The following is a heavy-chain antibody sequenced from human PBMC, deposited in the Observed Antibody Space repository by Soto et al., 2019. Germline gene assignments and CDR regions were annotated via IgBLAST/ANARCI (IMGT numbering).Heavy chain of an antibody. Sequence: SETLSLTCAVYGGSFSGYYWSWIRQPPGKGLEWIGEINHSGSTNYNPSLKSRVTISVDTSKNQLSLKLSSVTAADTAVYYCARGRGRGSSDPWGKGTMVAVSS. V-gene: IGHV4-34*01. CDR1: GGSFSGYY. CDR3: ARGRGRGSSDP. CDR2: INHSGST. J-gene: IGHJ5*02. D-gene: IGHD3-10*01.